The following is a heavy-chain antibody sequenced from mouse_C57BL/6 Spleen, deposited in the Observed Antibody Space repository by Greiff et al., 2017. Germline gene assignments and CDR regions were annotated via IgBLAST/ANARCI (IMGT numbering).Heavy chain of an antibody. V-gene: IGHV5-17*01. CDR3: ARPGWDWAIDY. D-gene: IGHD4-1*01. J-gene: IGHJ4*01. CDR1: GFTFSDYG. CDR2: ISSGRSTI. Sequence: DVRLVESGGGLVKPGGSLKLSCAASGFTFSDYGMHWVRQAPEKGLEWVAYISSGRSTIYYADTVKGRFTISRDNAKNTLFLQMTSLRSEDTAMYYCARPGWDWAIDYWGQGTSVTVSS.